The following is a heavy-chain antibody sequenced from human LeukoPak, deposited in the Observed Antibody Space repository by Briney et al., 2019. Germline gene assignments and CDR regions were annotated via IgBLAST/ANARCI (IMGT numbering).Heavy chain of an antibody. CDR1: GFTFSSYS. J-gene: IGHJ3*01. D-gene: IGHD1-26*01. Sequence: GGSLRLSCAASGFTFSSYSMNWVRQAPGKGLEWVSSISSSSSYIYYADSVKGRFTISRDNAKNSLYLQVNSLRAEDTAVYYCAVGANPGAFDFWGQGTMVTVS. CDR3: AVGANPGAFDF. V-gene: IGHV3-21*01. CDR2: ISSSSSYI.